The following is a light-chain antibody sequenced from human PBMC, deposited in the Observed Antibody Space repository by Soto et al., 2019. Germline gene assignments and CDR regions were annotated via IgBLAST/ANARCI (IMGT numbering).Light chain of an antibody. CDR2: DAS. V-gene: IGKV1-5*01. J-gene: IGKJ5*01. CDR1: QSISSW. CDR3: QQYNNGTLIT. Sequence: IQVTGSPSTMHASVGYRFTISFGSMQSISSWLSLYQQKPGKAPKLLIYDASSLESGVPSRFSGSGSGTEFTLTISIRQSEDFAIYYCQQYNNGTLITFGQGTRLEIK.